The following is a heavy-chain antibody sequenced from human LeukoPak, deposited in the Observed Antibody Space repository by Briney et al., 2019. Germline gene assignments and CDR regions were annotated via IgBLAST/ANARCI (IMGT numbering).Heavy chain of an antibody. J-gene: IGHJ4*02. CDR2: IYHSGST. CDR1: GGSISSSNW. CDR3: WRPHCSNSVCSSSRVDF. V-gene: IGHV4-4*02. D-gene: IGHD2-8*01. Sequence: PSGTLSLTCAVSGGSISSSNWWSWVRQPPGKGLEWIGEIYHSGSTNYNPSLKNRVTISVDTSKNQFSLRLKSVTAADTAVYYCWRPHCSNSVCSSSRVDFWGQGTLVTVSS.